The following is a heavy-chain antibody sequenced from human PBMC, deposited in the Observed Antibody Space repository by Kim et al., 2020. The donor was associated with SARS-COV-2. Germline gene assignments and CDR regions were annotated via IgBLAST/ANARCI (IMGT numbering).Heavy chain of an antibody. D-gene: IGHD3-10*01. V-gene: IGHV4-4*02. J-gene: IGHJ4*02. CDR3: ALSRFGELYLNY. CDR2: IYHSGST. CDR1: GGSISSSNW. Sequence: SETLSLTCAVSGGSISSSNWWSWVRQPPGKGLEWIGEIYHSGSTNYNPSLKSRVTISVDKSKNQFSLKLSSVTAADTAVYYCALSRFGELYLNYWGQGTLVTVSS.